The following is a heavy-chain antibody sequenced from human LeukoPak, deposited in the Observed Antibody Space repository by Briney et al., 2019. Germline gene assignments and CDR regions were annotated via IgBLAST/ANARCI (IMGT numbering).Heavy chain of an antibody. Sequence: ASVKVSCKASGYSFTGYYMHWVRQAPGQGLEWMGWINTNTGNPTYAQGFTGRFVFSLDTSVSTAYLQISSLKAEDTAVYYCARGGIVVVPPDISHHDALDIWGQGTMVTVSS. CDR1: GYSFTGYY. J-gene: IGHJ3*02. CDR2: INTNTGNP. CDR3: ARGGIVVVPPDISHHDALDI. V-gene: IGHV7-4-1*02. D-gene: IGHD2-2*01.